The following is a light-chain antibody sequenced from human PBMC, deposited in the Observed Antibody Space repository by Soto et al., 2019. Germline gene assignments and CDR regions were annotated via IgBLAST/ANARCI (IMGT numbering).Light chain of an antibody. Sequence: QSLLPHSPSSSGSPGQSVTISCTGTNGDVGNYNYVSWYQQHPGKAPKLIIYEVTERPSGVPNRFSGSKSDNTAYLTVSGLQADDEADYYCSSYAGNNPRYVFGTGTKVNVL. CDR3: SSYAGNNPRYV. CDR1: NGDVGNYNY. J-gene: IGLJ1*01. V-gene: IGLV2-8*01. CDR2: EVT.